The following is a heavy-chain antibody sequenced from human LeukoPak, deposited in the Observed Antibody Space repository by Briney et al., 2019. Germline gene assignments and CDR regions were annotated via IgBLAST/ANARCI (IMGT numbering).Heavy chain of an antibody. V-gene: IGHV1-69*05. Sequence: GASVKVSCKASGGTFGSYAISWVRQAPGQGLEWMGGIIPIFGTANYAQKFQGRVTITTDESTSTAYMELSSLRSEDTVVYYCARVGLTAGYNWFDPWGQGTLVTVSS. CDR3: ARVGLTAGYNWFDP. D-gene: IGHD2-21*02. J-gene: IGHJ5*02. CDR1: GGTFGSYA. CDR2: IIPIFGTA.